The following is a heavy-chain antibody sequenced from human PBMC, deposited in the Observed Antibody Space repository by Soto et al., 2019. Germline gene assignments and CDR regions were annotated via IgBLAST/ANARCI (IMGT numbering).Heavy chain of an antibody. CDR2: IYHSGST. Sequence: QLQLQESGSGLVKPSQTLSLTCAVSGGSISSGGYSWSWIRQPPGKGLEWIGYIYHSGSTYYNPSRKSRVTMAVDRSKNQFSLKLSSVTAADTAVDSCAAGGGLPRYYWGQGTLVTVSS. V-gene: IGHV4-30-2*01. CDR3: AAGGGLPRYY. J-gene: IGHJ4*02. D-gene: IGHD5-12*01. CDR1: GGSISSGGYS.